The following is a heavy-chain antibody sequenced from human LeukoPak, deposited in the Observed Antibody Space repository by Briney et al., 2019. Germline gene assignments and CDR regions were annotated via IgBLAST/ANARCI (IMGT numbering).Heavy chain of an antibody. J-gene: IGHJ4*02. D-gene: IGHD6-13*01. V-gene: IGHV3-21*01. Sequence: GGSLRLSCAASGFTFSSYAMSWVRQAPGKGLEWVSSITSSGSYIYHADSVKGRFTISRDNAKNSLYLQMNSLRAEDTAVYYCAREGGSSWYLFDYWGQGTLVTVSS. CDR1: GFTFSSYA. CDR3: AREGGSSWYLFDY. CDR2: ITSSGSYI.